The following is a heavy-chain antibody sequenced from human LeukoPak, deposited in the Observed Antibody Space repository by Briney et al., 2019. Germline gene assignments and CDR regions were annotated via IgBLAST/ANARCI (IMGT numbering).Heavy chain of an antibody. Sequence: GGSLRLSCAASGFTFSSYEMNWVRQAPGKGLEWVSYISSSGSTGYYADSVKGRFTISRDNAKNSLYLQMTSLRAEDTAVYYCARGFWGVYGDGYDYWGQGTLVTVSS. D-gene: IGHD4-17*01. V-gene: IGHV3-48*03. CDR1: GFTFSSYE. CDR2: ISSSGSTG. CDR3: ARGFWGVYGDGYDY. J-gene: IGHJ4*02.